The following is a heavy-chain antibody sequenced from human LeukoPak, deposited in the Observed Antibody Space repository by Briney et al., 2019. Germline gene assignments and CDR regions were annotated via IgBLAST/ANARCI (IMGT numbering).Heavy chain of an antibody. J-gene: IGHJ5*02. Sequence: SETLSLTCTVSGGSISSSSYYWGWIRQPPGKGLEWIGSISYSGSTYYNPSLKTRVTISVDTSKNQFSLKLSSVTAADTAVYFCARAYSSSWYFNWFDPWGQGTLVTVSS. V-gene: IGHV4-39*07. D-gene: IGHD6-13*01. CDR2: ISYSGST. CDR3: ARAYSSSWYFNWFDP. CDR1: GGSISSSSYY.